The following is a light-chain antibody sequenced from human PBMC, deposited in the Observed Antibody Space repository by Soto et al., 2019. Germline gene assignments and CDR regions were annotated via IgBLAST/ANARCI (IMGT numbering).Light chain of an antibody. Sequence: DIQMTQSPSSLSASVGARDSITCQASQDIRNYLSWFQQKPGRAPKLLIYGASNLETGVPSRFRGSGYGTDITFTISSLQPEDIATYYCQQYHNLPPFTFGPGTKVDIK. J-gene: IGKJ3*01. CDR2: GAS. CDR3: QQYHNLPPFT. V-gene: IGKV1-33*01. CDR1: QDIRNY.